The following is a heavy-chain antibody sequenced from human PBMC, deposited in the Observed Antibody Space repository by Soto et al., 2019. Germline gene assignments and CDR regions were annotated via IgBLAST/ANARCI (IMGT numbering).Heavy chain of an antibody. J-gene: IGHJ4*02. CDR3: LSDSNGYFYWTGCY. CDR2: IRADGSRT. CDR1: GFTFSNYA. D-gene: IGHD4-4*01. Sequence: VGSLRLSCAVSGFTFSNYAMAWVRQAPGKGLEWVSSIRADGSRTHYADSVKGRFTVSRDNSKNRLYLDMKSLRADDTALYYCLSDSNGYFYWTGCYCGQGTSVT. V-gene: IGHV3-23*01.